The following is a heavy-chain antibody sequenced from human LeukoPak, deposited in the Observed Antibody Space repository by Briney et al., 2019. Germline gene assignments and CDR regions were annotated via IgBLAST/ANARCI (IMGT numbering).Heavy chain of an antibody. D-gene: IGHD7-27*01. CDR3: ARRPNGGSAYFDY. CDR2: IYSSGSA. V-gene: IGHV4-4*07. Sequence: SETLSLTCTVSGGSISSYYWSWIRQPAGKGLEWIGRIYSSGSANYNPSLKSRVNVSVDASKNQISLNLTSVTAADTAVYYCARRPNGGSAYFDYWGQGTLVTVSS. J-gene: IGHJ4*02. CDR1: GGSISSYY.